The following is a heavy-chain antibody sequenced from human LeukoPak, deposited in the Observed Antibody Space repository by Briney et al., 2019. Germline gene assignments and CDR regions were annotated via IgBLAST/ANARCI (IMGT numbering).Heavy chain of an antibody. Sequence: PSETLSLTCAVYGGSLSGYYWSWIRQPPGKGLEWIGEINHSGSTNYNPSLKSRVTISVDTSKNQFSLKLSSVTAADTAVYYCARGLTVMGAFDIWGQGTMVPVSS. CDR1: GGSLSGYY. V-gene: IGHV4-34*01. D-gene: IGHD4-11*01. J-gene: IGHJ3*02. CDR3: ARGLTVMGAFDI. CDR2: INHSGST.